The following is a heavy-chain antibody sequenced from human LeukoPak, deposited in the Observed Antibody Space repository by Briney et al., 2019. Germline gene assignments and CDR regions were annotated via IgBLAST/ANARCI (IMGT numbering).Heavy chain of an antibody. CDR1: GFTFSSYS. D-gene: IGHD3-10*01. Sequence: PGGSLRLSCAASGFTFSSYSMNWVRQAPGKGLEWVSSISSSSSYIYYADSVKGRFTISRDNAKNSLYLQMNSLRAEDTAVNYCARALRGGKPYYFDYWGQGTLVTVSS. V-gene: IGHV3-21*01. CDR2: ISSSSSYI. CDR3: ARALRGGKPYYFDY. J-gene: IGHJ4*02.